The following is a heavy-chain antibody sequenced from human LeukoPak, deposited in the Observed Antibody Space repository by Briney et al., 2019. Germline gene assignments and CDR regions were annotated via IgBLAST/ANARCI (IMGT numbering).Heavy chain of an antibody. CDR2: IYISGST. CDR1: GASINSHY. Sequence: PSETLSLTCTVSGASINSHYWSSIRQPAGKGLEWIGRIYISGSTNYNSSLQSRVTMSVDTSQNQFSLKLTSVTAADTAVYYCARALNPLPGTYYFDYWGQGTLVTVSS. V-gene: IGHV4-4*07. D-gene: IGHD2-15*01. CDR3: ARALNPLPGTYYFDY. J-gene: IGHJ4*02.